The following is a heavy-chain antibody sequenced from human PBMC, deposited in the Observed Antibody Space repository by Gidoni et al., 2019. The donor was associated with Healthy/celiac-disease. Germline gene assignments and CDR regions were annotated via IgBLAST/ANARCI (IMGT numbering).Heavy chain of an antibody. CDR1: GGSFSGYY. CDR3: AREIPNYYYYGMDV. V-gene: IGHV4-34*01. Sequence: QVQLQQWGAGLLKPSETLSLTCAVYGGSFSGYYWSWIRQPPGKGLGWIGEINHSGSTNYNPSLKSRVTIAVDTSKNQFSLKLSSVTAADTAVYYGAREIPNYYYYGMDVWGQGTTVTVSS. J-gene: IGHJ6*02. CDR2: INHSGST.